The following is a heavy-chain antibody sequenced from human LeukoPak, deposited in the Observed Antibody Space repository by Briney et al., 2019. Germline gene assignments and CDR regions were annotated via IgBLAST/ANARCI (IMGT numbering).Heavy chain of an antibody. Sequence: GGSLRLSCAASGFTFSTYAMTWVRQAPGKGLEWVSAIRGSGGSTYYADSVKGRFTISRDNSKNTLYLQMNSLKTEDTALYYCASPRYGGYVYWGQGTVVTVSS. J-gene: IGHJ4*02. V-gene: IGHV3-23*01. CDR1: GFTFSTYA. CDR3: ASPRYGGYVY. CDR2: IRGSGGST. D-gene: IGHD5-12*01.